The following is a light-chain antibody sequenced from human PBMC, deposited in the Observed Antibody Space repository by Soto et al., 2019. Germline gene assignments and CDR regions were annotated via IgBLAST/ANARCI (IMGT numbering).Light chain of an antibody. V-gene: IGKV3-20*01. CDR2: RAS. J-gene: IGKJ2*01. Sequence: EIVLTQSPGTLSLSPGERATLSCRASQSVSSSYLAWYQQKPGQAPRLLIYRASSRATGIPDRFSGSGSGTDFTLTISILEPEDFAVYYCQQYGSSPPTYTFGQGTKLEIK. CDR3: QQYGSSPPTYT. CDR1: QSVSSSY.